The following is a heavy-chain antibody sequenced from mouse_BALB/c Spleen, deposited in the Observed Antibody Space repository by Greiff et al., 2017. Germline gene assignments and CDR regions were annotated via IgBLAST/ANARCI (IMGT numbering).Heavy chain of an antibody. CDR3: TRGDYDYDGRAMDY. CDR2: INPSNGGT. CDR1: GYTFTSYY. Sequence: QVQLQQSGAELVKPGASVKLSCKASGYTFTSYYMYWVKQRPGQGLEWIGEINPSNGGTNFNEKFKSKATLTVDKSSSTAYMQLSSLTSEDSAVYYCTRGDYDYDGRAMDYWGQGTSVTVSS. D-gene: IGHD2-4*01. J-gene: IGHJ4*01. V-gene: IGHV1S81*02.